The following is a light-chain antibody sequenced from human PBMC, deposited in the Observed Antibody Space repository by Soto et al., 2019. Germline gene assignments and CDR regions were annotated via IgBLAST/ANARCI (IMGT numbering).Light chain of an antibody. CDR2: DAS. CDR3: QQYYTTPLT. V-gene: IGKV3-11*01. J-gene: IGKJ4*01. CDR1: QSVTTY. Sequence: DTVLTQSPATLSLSLVERATLSCRASQSVTTYLAWYQQKPGQAPRLLIYDASTRATGIPARFSGSGSGTDFTLTISSLQAEDVAVYYCQQYYTTPLTFGGGTKVDIK.